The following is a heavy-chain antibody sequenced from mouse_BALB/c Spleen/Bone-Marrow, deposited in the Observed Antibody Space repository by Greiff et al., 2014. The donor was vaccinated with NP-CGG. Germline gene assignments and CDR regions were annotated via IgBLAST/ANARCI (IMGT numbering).Heavy chain of an antibody. Sequence: VNLVESGPELVKPGASVRISCKASGYTFTSYYIHWVKQRPGQGLEWIGWIYPGNVNTKYNEKFKGKATVTADKSSSTAYMQLSSLTSEDSAVYFCAKDTMDYWGQGTSVTVSS. CDR3: AKDTMDY. V-gene: IGHV1S56*01. CDR2: IYPGNVNT. J-gene: IGHJ4*01. CDR1: GYTFTSYY.